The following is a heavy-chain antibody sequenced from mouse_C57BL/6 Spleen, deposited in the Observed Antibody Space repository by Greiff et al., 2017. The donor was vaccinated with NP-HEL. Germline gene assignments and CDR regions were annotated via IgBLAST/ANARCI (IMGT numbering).Heavy chain of an antibody. D-gene: IGHD2-3*01. V-gene: IGHV5-17*01. Sequence: EVKVVESGGGLVKPGGSLKLSCAASGFTFSDYGMHWVRQAPEKGLEWVAYISSGSSTIYYADTVKGRFTISRDNAKNTLFLQMTSLRSEDTAMYYCAMGYGYYREYYAMDYWGQGTSVTVSS. J-gene: IGHJ4*01. CDR2: ISSGSSTI. CDR3: AMGYGYYREYYAMDY. CDR1: GFTFSDYG.